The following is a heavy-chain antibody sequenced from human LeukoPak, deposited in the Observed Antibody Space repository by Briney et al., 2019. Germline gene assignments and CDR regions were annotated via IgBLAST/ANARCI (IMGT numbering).Heavy chain of an antibody. D-gene: IGHD1-26*01. J-gene: IGHJ5*02. CDR2: INTYIGNT. V-gene: IGHV1-18*01. CDR1: GYTFTSHG. Sequence: GASVKVSCKASGYTFTSHGISWVRQAPGQGLEWMGWINTYIGNTNYAQKFQGRVTMTTDTSTSTAYMELRSLRSDDTAVYYCARAPLLVGATNWFDPWGQGTLVTVSS. CDR3: ARAPLLVGATNWFDP.